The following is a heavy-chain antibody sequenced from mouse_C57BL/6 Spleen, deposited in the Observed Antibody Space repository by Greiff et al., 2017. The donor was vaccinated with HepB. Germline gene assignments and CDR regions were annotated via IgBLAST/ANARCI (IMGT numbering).Heavy chain of an antibody. J-gene: IGHJ3*01. CDR2: IRLKSDNYAT. V-gene: IGHV6-3*01. CDR1: GFTFSNYW. Sequence: EVKVEESGGGLVQPGGSMKLSCVASGFTFSNYWMNWVRKSPEKGLEWVAQIRLKSDNYATHYAESVKGRFTISRDDSKSSVYLQMNNLRAEDTGIYYCTGEWDYVPFAYWGQGTLVTVSA. D-gene: IGHD2-4*01. CDR3: TGEWDYVPFAY.